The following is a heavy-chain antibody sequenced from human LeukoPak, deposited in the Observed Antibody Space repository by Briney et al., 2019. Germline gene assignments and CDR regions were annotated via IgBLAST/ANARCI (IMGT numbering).Heavy chain of an antibody. CDR1: GVTVSSKY. CDR3: ARGDMFTFGGVFLSDY. V-gene: IGHV3-53*01. J-gene: IGHJ4*02. D-gene: IGHD3-16*01. Sequence: PGGSLRLSCAASGVTVSSKYMSWVRQAPGKGLEWIAVIYSGGSTYYAASVKGRFTISRDNSKNTLYLQMNSLRAEDTAGYYCARGDMFTFGGVFLSDYWGQGTLVTVSS. CDR2: IYSGGST.